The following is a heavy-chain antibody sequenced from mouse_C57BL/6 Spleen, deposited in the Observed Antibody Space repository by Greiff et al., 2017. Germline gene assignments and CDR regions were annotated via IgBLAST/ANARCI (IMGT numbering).Heavy chain of an antibody. Sequence: DVKLVESGGGLVKPGGSLKLSCAASGFTFSSYAMSWVRQTPEKRLEWVATISDGGSYTYYPDNVKGRFTISRDNAKNNLYLQMSHLKSEDTAMYYCARALLLRSTYYFDYWGQGTTLTVSS. CDR1: GFTFSSYA. V-gene: IGHV5-4*03. J-gene: IGHJ2*01. CDR2: ISDGGSYT. D-gene: IGHD1-1*01. CDR3: ARALLLRSTYYFDY.